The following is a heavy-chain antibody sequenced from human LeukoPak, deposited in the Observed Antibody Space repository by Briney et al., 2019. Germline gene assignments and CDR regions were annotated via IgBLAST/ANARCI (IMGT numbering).Heavy chain of an antibody. V-gene: IGHV4-38-2*01. CDR2: IYHSGST. Sequence: PSETLSLTCAVSGYSISSGYYWGWIRQPPGKGLEWIGSIYHSGSTYYNPSLKSRVTISVDTSKNQFSLKLSSVTAADTAVYYCARYFGLCPRDWGQGTLVTVSS. J-gene: IGHJ4*02. D-gene: IGHD2/OR15-2a*01. CDR1: GYSISSGYY. CDR3: ARYFGLCPRD.